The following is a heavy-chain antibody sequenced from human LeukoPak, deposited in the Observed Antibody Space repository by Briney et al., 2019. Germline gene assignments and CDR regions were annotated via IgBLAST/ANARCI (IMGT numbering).Heavy chain of an antibody. CDR2: MYTSGST. D-gene: IGHD6-13*01. J-gene: IGHJ4*02. Sequence: SDTLSLTCTVSGGSISSYYWSWIRQPAGKGLEWIGRMYTSGSTNYNPSLKSRVTMSVDTSKNQFSLKLSSVTAADTAVYYCARGPSYSSNWSLDYWGQGTLVTVSS. V-gene: IGHV4-4*07. CDR3: ARGPSYSSNWSLDY. CDR1: GGSISSYY.